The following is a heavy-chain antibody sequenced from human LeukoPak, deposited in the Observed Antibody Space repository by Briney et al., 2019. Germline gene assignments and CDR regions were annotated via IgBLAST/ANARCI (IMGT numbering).Heavy chain of an antibody. D-gene: IGHD6-19*01. Sequence: SVKVSCKASGGTFSSYAISWVRQAPGQGLEWMGGIIPIFGSANYAQKFKGRATITTDEHTSTAYMELSSLRSEDTAVYYCARDLPKKLIAVAGRDYYYYMDVWGKGTPVTVSS. CDR1: GGTFSSYA. CDR3: ARDLPKKLIAVAGRDYYYYMDV. J-gene: IGHJ6*03. V-gene: IGHV1-69*05. CDR2: IIPIFGSA.